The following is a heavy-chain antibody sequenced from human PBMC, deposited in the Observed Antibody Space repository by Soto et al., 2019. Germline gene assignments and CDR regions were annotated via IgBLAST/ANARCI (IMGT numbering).Heavy chain of an antibody. CDR2: IYTSGST. D-gene: IGHD2-2*02. CDR3: ARDRIPSARSGFDP. J-gene: IGHJ5*02. CDR1: GGSISSYY. V-gene: IGHV4-4*07. Sequence: LSLTCTVSGGSISSYYWSWIRQPAGKGLGWIGRIYTSGSTNYNPSLKSRVTMSVDTSKNQFSLKLSSVTAADTAVYYCARDRIPSARSGFDPWGQGTLVTVSS.